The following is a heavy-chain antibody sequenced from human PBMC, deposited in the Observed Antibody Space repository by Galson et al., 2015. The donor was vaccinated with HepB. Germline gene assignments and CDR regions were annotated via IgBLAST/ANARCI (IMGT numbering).Heavy chain of an antibody. CDR3: AREAHIAVAAFDS. Sequence: SLRLSCAASGFTFTDFGMHWVRQAPGKGLEWVALIWFDGTNQYYADSVKGRLTISRDNSKNTLYLQMNSLRAEDTAVYYCAREAHIAVAAFDSWGQGTLVTVSS. V-gene: IGHV3-33*08. D-gene: IGHD2-21*01. CDR1: GFTFTDFG. J-gene: IGHJ4*02. CDR2: IWFDGTNQ.